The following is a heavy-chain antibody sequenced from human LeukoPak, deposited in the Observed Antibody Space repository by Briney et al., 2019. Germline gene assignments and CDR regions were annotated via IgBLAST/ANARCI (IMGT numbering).Heavy chain of an antibody. CDR2: IYYSGST. D-gene: IGHD1-26*01. CDR3: VRGGIVGTSTRIPLFDS. V-gene: IGHV4-59*01. J-gene: IGHJ4*02. CDR1: GVPIKSFY. Sequence: SETLSLIRTVSGVPIKSFYGSWVPHPPGKGLEWIGYIYYSGSTNYNPSPKSRVTISVDTSKNQFSLKLSSVTAADTAVYYCVRGGIVGTSTRIPLFDSWGQGTLVTVSS.